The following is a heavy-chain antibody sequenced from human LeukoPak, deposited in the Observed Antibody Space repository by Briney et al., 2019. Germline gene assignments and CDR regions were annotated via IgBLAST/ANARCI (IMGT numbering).Heavy chain of an antibody. V-gene: IGHV3-23*01. CDR1: GFTFSSYA. CDR2: ISGSGGST. D-gene: IGHD6-19*01. CDR3: AKRKNSGRDY. Sequence: TRGSLRLSCAASGFTFSSYAMSWVRQAPGKGLEWVSAISGSGGSTYYADSVKGRFTISRDNSKNTLYLQMNSLRAEDTAVYYCAKRKNSGRDYWGQGTLVTVSS. J-gene: IGHJ4*02.